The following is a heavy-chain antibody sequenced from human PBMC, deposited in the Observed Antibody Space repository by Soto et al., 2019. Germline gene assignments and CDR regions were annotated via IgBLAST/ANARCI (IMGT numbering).Heavy chain of an antibody. J-gene: IGHJ5*02. CDR2: IIPILGIA. CDR1: GGTFSSYT. CDR3: ARDGDYYDHLNWFDP. Sequence: QVQLVQSGAEVKKPGSSVKVSCKASGGTFSSYTISWVRQAPGQGLEWMGRIIPILGIANYAQKFQGRVTITADKSTSTAYMELSSLRSEDTAVYYCARDGDYYDHLNWFDPWGQGTLVTVSS. D-gene: IGHD3-22*01. V-gene: IGHV1-69*08.